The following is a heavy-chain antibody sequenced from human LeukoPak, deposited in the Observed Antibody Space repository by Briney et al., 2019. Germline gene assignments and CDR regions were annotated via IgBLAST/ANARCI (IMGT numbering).Heavy chain of an antibody. Sequence: RSGGFLRLSCAASGFTLSDYYMSWIRQAPGKGLEWVSYSSSSGSTIYYADSVKGRFAISRDNAKNSLYLQMNSLRAEDTAVYYCARRRDFIDYWGQGTLVTVSS. J-gene: IGHJ4*02. CDR1: GFTLSDYY. D-gene: IGHD3/OR15-3a*01. V-gene: IGHV3-11*01. CDR2: SSSSGSTI. CDR3: ARRRDFIDY.